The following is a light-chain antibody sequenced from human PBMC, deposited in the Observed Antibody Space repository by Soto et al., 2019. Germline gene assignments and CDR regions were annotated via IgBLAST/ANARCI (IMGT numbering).Light chain of an antibody. V-gene: IGKV4-1*01. Sequence: DIVMTQSPDSLAVSLGERATINCKSSQSVLYSSNNKNYLAWYQQKPGQPPKLLIYWASVRESGVPDRFNGSGSGTDFTLTISSLQAEDVAVYYCQQYYSTLTFGGGTKVEIK. CDR2: WAS. J-gene: IGKJ4*01. CDR1: QSVLYSSNNKNY. CDR3: QQYYSTLT.